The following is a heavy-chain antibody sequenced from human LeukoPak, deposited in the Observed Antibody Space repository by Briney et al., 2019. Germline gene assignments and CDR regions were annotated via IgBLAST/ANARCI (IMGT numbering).Heavy chain of an antibody. V-gene: IGHV3-23*01. J-gene: IGHJ4*02. CDR3: AKVGGDYVWGQYFDY. CDR2: ISGSGGST. Sequence: GGSLRLSCAASGFTSSSYAMSWVRQAPGKGLEWVSAISGSGGSTYYADSVKGRFTISRDNSKNTLYLQMNSLRAEDTAVYYCAKVGGDYVWGQYFDYWGQGTLVTVSS. CDR1: GFTSSSYA. D-gene: IGHD3-16*01.